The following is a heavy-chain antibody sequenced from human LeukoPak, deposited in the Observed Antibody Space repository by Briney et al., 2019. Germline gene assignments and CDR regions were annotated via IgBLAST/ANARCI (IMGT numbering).Heavy chain of an antibody. CDR3: AQQSGLYYYYYMDV. J-gene: IGHJ6*03. Sequence: GGSLRLSCAASGFTFSSCWMHWVRQAPGKGLVWVSRINSDGSSTSYADSVKGRFTISRDNAKNTLYLQMNSLRAEDTAVYYCAQQSGLYYYYYMDVWGKGTTVTVSS. V-gene: IGHV3-74*01. D-gene: IGHD6-13*01. CDR2: INSDGSST. CDR1: GFTFSSCW.